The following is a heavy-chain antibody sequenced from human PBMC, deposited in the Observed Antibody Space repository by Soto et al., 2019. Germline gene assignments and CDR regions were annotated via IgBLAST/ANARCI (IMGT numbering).Heavy chain of an antibody. J-gene: IGHJ4*02. CDR3: ARAPGGTGLLKASEFDY. CDR2: INHSGST. Sequence: SETLSLTCAVYGGSFSGYYWSWIRQPPGKGLEWIGEINHSGSTNYNPSLKSRVTISVDTSKNQFSLKLSSVTAADTAVYYCARAPGGTGLLKASEFDYWGQGTLVTVSS. CDR1: GGSFSGYY. D-gene: IGHD3-9*01. V-gene: IGHV4-34*01.